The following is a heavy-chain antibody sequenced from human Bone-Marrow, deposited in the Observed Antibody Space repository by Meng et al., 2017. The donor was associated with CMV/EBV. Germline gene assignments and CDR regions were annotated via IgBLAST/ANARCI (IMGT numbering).Heavy chain of an antibody. CDR3: ARVDSSGWYGMVV. D-gene: IGHD6-19*01. V-gene: IGHV4-39*06. CDR1: GGSISSSSYY. Sequence: SETLSLTCTVSGGSISSSSYYWGWIRQPPGKGLEWIGSIDYSGSTYYNPSLKSRVTISVDTSQNQFALKLSSVTAADTAGYYCARVDSSGWYGMVVWGQGTTVTVSS. J-gene: IGHJ6*02. CDR2: IDYSGST.